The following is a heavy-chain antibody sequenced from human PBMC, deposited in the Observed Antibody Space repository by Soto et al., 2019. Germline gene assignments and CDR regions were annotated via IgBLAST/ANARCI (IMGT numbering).Heavy chain of an antibody. CDR1: GYTFTSYA. Sequence: QVQLVQSGAEEKKPGASVKVSCKASGYTFTSYAMHWVRQAPGQRLEWMGWINAGNGNTKYSQKFQGRVLITRDTSASPAYMELSSLRSEDTAVYYCARSIVVVTALDYWGQGTLVTVSS. CDR2: INAGNGNT. V-gene: IGHV1-3*05. J-gene: IGHJ4*02. CDR3: ARSIVVVTALDY. D-gene: IGHD2-21*02.